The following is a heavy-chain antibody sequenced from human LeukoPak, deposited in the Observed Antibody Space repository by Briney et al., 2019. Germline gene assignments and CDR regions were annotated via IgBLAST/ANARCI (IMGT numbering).Heavy chain of an antibody. CDR1: GYTFTGYY. CDR3: ARENIVLMVYAWFDY. D-gene: IGHD2-8*01. V-gene: IGHV1-2*02. CDR2: INPNSGGT. Sequence: GASVKVSCKASGYTFTGYYMHWVRQAPGQGLEWMGWINPNSGGTNYAQKFQGRVTMTRDTSISTAYMKLSRLRSDDTAVYYCARENIVLMVYAWFDYWGQGTLVTVSS. J-gene: IGHJ4*02.